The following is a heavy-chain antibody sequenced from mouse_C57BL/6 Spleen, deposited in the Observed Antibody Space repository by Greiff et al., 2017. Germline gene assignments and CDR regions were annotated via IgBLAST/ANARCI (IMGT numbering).Heavy chain of an antibody. D-gene: IGHD1-1*01. V-gene: IGHV3-6*01. CDR1: GYSITSGYY. J-gene: IGHJ3*01. CDR2: ISYDGSN. CDR3: AREGNYYGSSPGWFAY. Sequence: EVKLVESGPGLVKPSQSLSLTCSVTGYSITSGYYWNWIRQFPGNKLEWMGYISYDGSNNYNPSLKNRISITRDTSKNQFFLKLNSVTTEDTATYYCAREGNYYGSSPGWFAYWGQGTLVTVSA.